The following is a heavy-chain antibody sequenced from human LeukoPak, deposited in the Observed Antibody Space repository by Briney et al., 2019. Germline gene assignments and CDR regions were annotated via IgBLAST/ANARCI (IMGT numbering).Heavy chain of an antibody. CDR2: IRYDGSNK. J-gene: IGHJ4*02. D-gene: IGHD3-10*01. CDR3: ARGEYYGSGSYYNGLFDY. CDR1: GFTFSSYG. V-gene: IGHV3-30*02. Sequence: GGSLRLSCAASGFTFSSYGMHWVRQAPGKGLEWVAFIRYDGSNKYYADSVKGRFTISRDNSKNTLYLQMNSLRAEDTAVYYCARGEYYGSGSYYNGLFDYWGQGTLVTVSS.